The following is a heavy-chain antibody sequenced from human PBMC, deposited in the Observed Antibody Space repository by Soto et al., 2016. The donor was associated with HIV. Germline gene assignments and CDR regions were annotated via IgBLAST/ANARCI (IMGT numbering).Heavy chain of an antibody. J-gene: IGHJ5*02. D-gene: IGHD3-22*01. CDR3: AIVYYYESGWFEP. V-gene: IGHV1-2*02. CDR1: GKTLNGYS. Sequence: QVQLLQSAAEVKKPGASVRVSCKASGKTLNGYSLHWVRQVPGQGLEWMGWINPDSGGTNYGQKFQGRVTMTMDTSMRTSYMELRRLRSDDTAIYYCAIVYYYESGWFEPWGQGTLVTVSS. CDR2: INPDSGGT.